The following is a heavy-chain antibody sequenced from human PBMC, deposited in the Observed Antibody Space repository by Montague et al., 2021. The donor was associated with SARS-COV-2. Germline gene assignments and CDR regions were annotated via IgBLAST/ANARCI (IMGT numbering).Heavy chain of an antibody. V-gene: IGHV4-31*03. J-gene: IGHJ4*02. Sequence: TLSLTFTVSGGSISSGGYYWSWIRQHPGKGLGWIGYIYYSGSTYYNPSLKSRVTISVDTSKNQFSLKLSSVTAADTAVYYCARDVGWYSSSWFDYWGQGTLVTVSS. CDR3: ARDVGWYSSSWFDY. CDR2: IYYSGST. CDR1: GGSISSGGYY. D-gene: IGHD6-13*01.